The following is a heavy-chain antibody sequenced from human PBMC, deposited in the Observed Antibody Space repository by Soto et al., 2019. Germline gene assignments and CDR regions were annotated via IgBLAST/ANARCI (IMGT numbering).Heavy chain of an antibody. V-gene: IGHV2-70*01. D-gene: IGHD3-22*01. Sequence: SGPTLVNPTQTLTLTFTFSGFSLTTNLICLSWIRQPPGKALEWLALIDWDDNTYYSTSLNNRLTLSKDTSKNQVVLLVRHMGPVDTATYYCARIPCGNYYTENFFDPWGQGIPVTVSS. CDR3: ARIPCGNYYTENFFDP. J-gene: IGHJ5*02. CDR1: GFSLTTNLIC. CDR2: IDWDDNT.